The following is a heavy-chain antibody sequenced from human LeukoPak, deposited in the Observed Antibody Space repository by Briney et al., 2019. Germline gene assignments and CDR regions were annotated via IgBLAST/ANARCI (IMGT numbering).Heavy chain of an antibody. CDR2: ISSLGTTI. Sequence: PGGSLRLSCAGSGFTFSDYYMNWFRQAPGKGLEWVSSISSLGTTISFADSVRGRFTISRDNSKNTLYLQMNSLRAEDTAVYYCARWEGSGYVRTYFDYWGQGTLVTVSS. J-gene: IGHJ4*02. CDR3: ARWEGSGYVRTYFDY. D-gene: IGHD5-12*01. CDR1: GFTFSDYY. V-gene: IGHV3-11*01.